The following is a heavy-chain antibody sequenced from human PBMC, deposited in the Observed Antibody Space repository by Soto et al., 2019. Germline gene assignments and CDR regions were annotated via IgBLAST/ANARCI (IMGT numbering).Heavy chain of an antibody. CDR1: GYTFTSYA. V-gene: IGHV1-3*01. J-gene: IGHJ6*03. CDR3: ARDGCSSTSCFPLNYMDV. Sequence: ASVKVSCKASGYTFTSYAMHWVRQAPGQRLEWMGWINAGNGNTKYSQKFQGRVTITRDTSASTAYMELSSLRSEDTAVYYCARDGCSSTSCFPLNYMDVWGKGTTVTVSS. CDR2: INAGNGNT. D-gene: IGHD2-2*01.